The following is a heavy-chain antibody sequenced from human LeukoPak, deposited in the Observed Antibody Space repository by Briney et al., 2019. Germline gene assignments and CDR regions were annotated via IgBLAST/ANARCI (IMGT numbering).Heavy chain of an antibody. V-gene: IGHV3-15*01. D-gene: IGHD2-8*01. J-gene: IGHJ4*02. CDR1: GFTFSNAW. Sequence: GGSLRLSCAASGFTFSNAWMSWVRQAPGKGLEWVGRIKSKTDGGTTDYAAPVKGRFTISRDDSKNTLYLQMNSLKTEDTAVYYCTTDHTPWRPYVSLRDYWGQGTLVTVSS. CDR2: IKSKTDGGTT. CDR3: TTDHTPWRPYVSLRDY.